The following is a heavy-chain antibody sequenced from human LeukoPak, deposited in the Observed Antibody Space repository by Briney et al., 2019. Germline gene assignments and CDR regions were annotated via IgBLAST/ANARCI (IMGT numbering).Heavy chain of an antibody. J-gene: IGHJ6*03. CDR3: ARGGGIAAAGGFLYYYMDV. CDR1: GYTFTSYG. D-gene: IGHD6-13*01. V-gene: IGHV1-18*01. CDR2: ISAYNGNT. Sequence: ASVKVSCKASGYTFTSYGISWVRQAPGQGLEWMGWISAYNGNTNYAQKLQGRVTMTTDTSTSTAYMELRSLRSDDTAVYYCARGGGIAAAGGFLYYYMDVWGKGTTVTISS.